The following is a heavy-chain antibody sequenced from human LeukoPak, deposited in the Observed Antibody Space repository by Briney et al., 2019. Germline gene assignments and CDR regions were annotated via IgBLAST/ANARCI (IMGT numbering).Heavy chain of an antibody. V-gene: IGHV4-59*01. J-gene: IGHJ4*02. CDR3: ARVQAGPRTFDY. D-gene: IGHD6-19*01. CDR1: GGSISSYY. Sequence: SETLSLTCPVSGGSISSYYWSWIRPPPGKGLEWIGYIYYSGSTNYNPSLKSRVTISVDTSKNQFSLKLSSVTAADTAVYYCARVQAGPRTFDYWGQGTLVTVSS. CDR2: IYYSGST.